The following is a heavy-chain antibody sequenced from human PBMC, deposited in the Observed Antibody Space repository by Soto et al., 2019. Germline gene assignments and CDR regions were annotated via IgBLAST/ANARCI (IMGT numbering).Heavy chain of an antibody. V-gene: IGHV1-3*01. CDR2: INAGNGNT. CDR1: GYNFTCCG. D-gene: IGHD3-3*01. Sequence: QVQLVQSGAEVKKPGASVEVSCKTSGYNFTCCGIHWVRQAPGQRLEWMGWINAGNGNTKYSQKFQGRVTITRDTSASTAYMQLSSLRSEDTAVYYCPSGRPYDFWSVYYTSWGQGTLVTVSS. J-gene: IGHJ5*02. CDR3: PSGRPYDFWSVYYTS.